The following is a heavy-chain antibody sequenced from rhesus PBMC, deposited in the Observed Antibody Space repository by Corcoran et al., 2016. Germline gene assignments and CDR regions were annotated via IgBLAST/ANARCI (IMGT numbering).Heavy chain of an antibody. D-gene: IGHD3-3*01. CDR3: ARFEDNFWTGYLIDY. V-gene: IGHV4-165*01. J-gene: IGHJ4*01. CDR1: GGSISGYW. Sequence: QVQLQESGPGLVKPSETLSLTCAVSGGSISGYWWGWIRQPPGKGLGWIGSIGGSGGRTYHNPAPQSRVTISTDASKNRFSLKMSSVTAADTAVYYCARFEDNFWTGYLIDYWGQGVLVTVSS. CDR2: IGGSGGRT.